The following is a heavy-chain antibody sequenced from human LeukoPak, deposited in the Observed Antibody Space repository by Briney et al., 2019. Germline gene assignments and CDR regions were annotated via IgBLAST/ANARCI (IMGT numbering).Heavy chain of an antibody. J-gene: IGHJ4*02. CDR3: TRHCSGGSCYGY. Sequence: PGGSLRLSCAASGFTFSTYAMSWVRQAPGKGLEWVGFIRSKAYGGTTEYAASVKGRFTISRDDSKSIAYLQMNSLKTEDTAVYYCTRHCSGGSCYGYWGQGTLVTVSS. CDR1: GFTFSTYA. V-gene: IGHV3-49*04. D-gene: IGHD2-15*01. CDR2: IRSKAYGGTT.